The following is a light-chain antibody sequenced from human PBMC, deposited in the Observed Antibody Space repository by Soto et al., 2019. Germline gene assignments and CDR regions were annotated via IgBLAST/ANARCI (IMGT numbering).Light chain of an antibody. CDR1: QSVTSSY. Sequence: EIVLTQSPGTLSLSPGERATLSCRASQSVTSSYLAWYQQKPGQAPRLLIYDASSRATGIPDRFSGSGSGTDFTRTISRLEPEDFAVYYCQQGGSSPRTFGQGTMVEIK. J-gene: IGKJ1*01. V-gene: IGKV3-20*01. CDR3: QQGGSSPRT. CDR2: DAS.